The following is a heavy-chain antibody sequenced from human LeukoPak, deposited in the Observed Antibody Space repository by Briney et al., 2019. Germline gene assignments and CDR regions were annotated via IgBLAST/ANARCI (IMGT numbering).Heavy chain of an antibody. CDR2: MNPNSGNT. D-gene: IGHD6-19*01. CDR3: ARDRGDGVAVAGTTDY. Sequence: ASVKVSCKASGYTFTSYDINWVRQATGQGIEWMGWMNPNSGNTGYAQKFQGRVTMTRNTSISTAYMELSSLRSDDTAVYYCARDRGDGVAVAGTTDYWGQGTLVTVSS. J-gene: IGHJ4*02. V-gene: IGHV1-8*01. CDR1: GYTFTSYD.